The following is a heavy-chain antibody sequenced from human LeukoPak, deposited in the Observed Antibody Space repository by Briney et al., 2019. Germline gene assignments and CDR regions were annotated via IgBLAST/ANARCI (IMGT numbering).Heavy chain of an antibody. CDR1: GFTFSGSA. CDR3: TNLLGYCSGDTCYNY. V-gene: IGHV3-73*01. J-gene: IGHJ4*02. CDR2: IRSSANNYAT. D-gene: IGHD2-15*01. Sequence: GGSLRLSCAASGFTFSGSALHWVRQASGKGLEWVGRIRSSANNYATAYAASVKDRFTISRDDSKNTAYLQMNSLETEDTAVYYCTNLLGYCSGDTCYNYWGQGTLVTVSS.